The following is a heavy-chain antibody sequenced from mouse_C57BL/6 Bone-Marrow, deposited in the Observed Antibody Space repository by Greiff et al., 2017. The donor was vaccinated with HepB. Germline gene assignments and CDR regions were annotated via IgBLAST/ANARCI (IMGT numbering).Heavy chain of an antibody. CDR2: ISTYYGDA. J-gene: IGHJ2*01. CDR1: GYTFTDYA. CDR3: DYGSSSGYFDY. V-gene: IGHV1-67*01. D-gene: IGHD1-1*01. Sequence: VQVVESGPELVRPGVSVKISCKGSGYTFTDYAMHWVKQSHAKSLEWIGVISTYYGDASYNQKFKDKATMTVDKSSSTAYMELARLTSEDSAVYYCDYGSSSGYFDYWGQGTTLTVSS.